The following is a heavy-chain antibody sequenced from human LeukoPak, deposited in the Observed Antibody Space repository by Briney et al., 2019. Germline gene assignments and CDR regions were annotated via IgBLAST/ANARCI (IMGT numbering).Heavy chain of an antibody. CDR2: IYYSGST. J-gene: IGHJ4*02. V-gene: IGHV4-39*01. CDR1: GGSISSSSYY. CDR3: ARYLLLWFGEFDY. D-gene: IGHD3-10*01. Sequence: SETLSLTCTVSGGSISSSSYYWGWTRQPPGKGLEWIGSIYYSGSTYYNPSLKSRVTISVDTSKNQFSLKLSSVTAADTAVYYCARYLLLWFGEFDYWGQGTLVTVSS.